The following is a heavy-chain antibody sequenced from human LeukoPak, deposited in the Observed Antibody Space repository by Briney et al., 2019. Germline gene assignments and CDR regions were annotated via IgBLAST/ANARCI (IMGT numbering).Heavy chain of an antibody. J-gene: IGHJ5*02. D-gene: IGHD3-22*01. V-gene: IGHV1-69*13. Sequence: ASVKVSCKASGGTFSSYAISWVRQAPGQGLEWMGGIIPIFGTANYAQKFQGRVTITADESTSTAYMELSSLRSEDTAVYYCARDWYYYDSSGYYRPNWFDPWGQGTLVTVSS. CDR2: IIPIFGTA. CDR1: GGTFSSYA. CDR3: ARDWYYYDSSGYYRPNWFDP.